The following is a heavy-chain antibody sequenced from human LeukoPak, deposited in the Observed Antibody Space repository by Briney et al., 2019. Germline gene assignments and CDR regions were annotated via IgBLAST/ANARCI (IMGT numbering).Heavy chain of an antibody. CDR2: INPTSTTK. CDR3: VRLRRNSDRSGYYYFYNY. J-gene: IGHJ4*02. Sequence: GSLRLSCAASVFTFSDYSINSVRQAPGQRLEWVSSINPTSTTKYYSSAVKGRFNITRDNAKSSLYLQMNSLRAEDTARYYCVRLRRNSDRSGYYYFYNYWGQGIQVTVSS. V-gene: IGHV3-21*01. CDR1: VFTFSDYS. D-gene: IGHD3-22*01.